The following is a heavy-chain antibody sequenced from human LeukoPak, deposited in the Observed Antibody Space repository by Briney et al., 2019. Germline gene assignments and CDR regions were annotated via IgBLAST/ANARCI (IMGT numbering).Heavy chain of an antibody. CDR2: VYHTGST. CDR3: ASDPSGGNYFDY. V-gene: IGHV4-38-2*02. D-gene: IGHD2-15*01. J-gene: IGHJ4*02. Sequence: SETLSLTCTVSGYSISTGYYWAWIRQPPGKGLEWIGSVYHTGSTYSNPSLKSRVTISVDTSKNQFSLKLSSVTAADTAVYYCASDPSGGNYFDYWGQGTLVTVSS. CDR1: GYSISTGYY.